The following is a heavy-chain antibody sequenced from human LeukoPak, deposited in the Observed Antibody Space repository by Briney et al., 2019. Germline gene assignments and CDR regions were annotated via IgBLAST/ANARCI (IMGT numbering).Heavy chain of an antibody. CDR1: GFTFSSYA. CDR2: ISYGGDQT. V-gene: IGHV3-23*01. Sequence: GGSLRLSCAASGFTFSSYAMDWVRQAPGKGLESISSISYGGDQTYYTDSVRGRFTISRDNSKNTLYLYMNGLRADDTAVYYCAKGREAYSGSYTPFGSWGQGILVTVSS. J-gene: IGHJ4*02. CDR3: AKGREAYSGSYTPFGS. D-gene: IGHD1-26*01.